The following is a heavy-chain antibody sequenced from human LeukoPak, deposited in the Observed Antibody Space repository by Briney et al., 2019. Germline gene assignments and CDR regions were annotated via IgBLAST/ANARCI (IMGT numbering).Heavy chain of an antibody. CDR2: ISSSSSYI. D-gene: IGHD2-21*01. Sequence: GGSLRLSCAASGFTFSSYSMNWVRQAPGKGLEWVSSISSSSSYIYYADSVKGRFTISRDNAKNSLYLQMNSLRAEDTAVFYCARDPGDYYYYYMDVWGKGTTVTVSS. V-gene: IGHV3-21*01. CDR1: GFTFSSYS. CDR3: ARDPGDYYYYYMDV. J-gene: IGHJ6*03.